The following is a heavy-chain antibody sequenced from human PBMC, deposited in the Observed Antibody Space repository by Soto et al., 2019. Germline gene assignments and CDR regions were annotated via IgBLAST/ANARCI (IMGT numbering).Heavy chain of an antibody. D-gene: IGHD5-12*01. J-gene: IGHJ4*02. CDR2: VNPNSNET. Sequence: GASVKVSCKASGYTFSSYDISWVRQASGQGLEWMGWVNPNSNETDYAQKFQGRVTMTGNTSIRTAYMELRSLRSDDTAVYYCVRSGRRSGIDYWGQGTLVTSPQ. V-gene: IGHV1-8*01. CDR3: VRSGRRSGIDY. CDR1: GYTFSSYD.